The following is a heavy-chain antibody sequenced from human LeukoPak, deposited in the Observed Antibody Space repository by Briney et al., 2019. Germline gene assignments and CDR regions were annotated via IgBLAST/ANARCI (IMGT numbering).Heavy chain of an antibody. CDR2: ISAYNGNT. J-gene: IGHJ5*02. CDR1: GYTFTSYG. Sequence: ASVEVSCKASGYTFTSYGISWVRQAPGQGLEWMGWISAYNGNTNYAQKLQGRVTMTTDTSTSTAYMELRSLRSDDTAVYYCARDQYSSSWYRFDPWGQGTLVTVSS. D-gene: IGHD6-13*01. CDR3: ARDQYSSSWYRFDP. V-gene: IGHV1-18*01.